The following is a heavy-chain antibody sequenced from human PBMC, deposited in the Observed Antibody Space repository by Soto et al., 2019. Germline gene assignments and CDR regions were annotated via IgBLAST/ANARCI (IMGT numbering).Heavy chain of an antibody. V-gene: IGHV4-4*02. CDR1: GDSISSSVW. CDR2: VFHTGNT. CDR3: ARKAWVRFDY. J-gene: IGHJ4*02. D-gene: IGHD7-27*01. Sequence: QVQMQESGPGLVKPSGTLSLTCAVSGDSISSSVWWTWVRQPPGKGLEWIGEVFHTGNTNYNPSLNSRVTMSVDKSTNEFSLKVTSVTAADTAIYYCARKAWVRFDYWGQGALVTVSS.